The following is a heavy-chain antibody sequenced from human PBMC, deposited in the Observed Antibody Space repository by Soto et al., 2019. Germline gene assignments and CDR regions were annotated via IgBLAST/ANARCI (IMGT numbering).Heavy chain of an antibody. CDR3: ATVKRPNYDYIWGSYRFCWFDP. D-gene: IGHD3-16*02. CDR1: GYTLTELS. J-gene: IGHJ5*02. CDR2: FDPEDGET. V-gene: IGHV1-24*01. Sequence: ASVKVSCKVSGYTLTELSMHWVRQAPGKGREWMGGFDPEDGETIYAQKFPGRVTITEDTSTDTAYMELSSMRSEYTAVYYCATVKRPNYDYIWGSYRFCWFDPWGQGTLVTVSS.